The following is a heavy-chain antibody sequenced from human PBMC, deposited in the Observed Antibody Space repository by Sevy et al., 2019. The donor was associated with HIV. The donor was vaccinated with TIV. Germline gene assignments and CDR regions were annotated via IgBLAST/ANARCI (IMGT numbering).Heavy chain of an antibody. J-gene: IGHJ6*02. V-gene: IGHV3-48*02. D-gene: IGHD5-18*01. CDR2: ISSSSSTI. Sequence: GGSLRLSCAASGFTFSSYSMNWVRQAPGKGLEWVSYISSSSSTIYYADSVKGRFTISRDNAKNSRYLQMNSLRDEDTAVYYCAREITPMVTGYYYYYGMDVWGQGTTVTVSS. CDR3: AREITPMVTGYYYYYGMDV. CDR1: GFTFSSYS.